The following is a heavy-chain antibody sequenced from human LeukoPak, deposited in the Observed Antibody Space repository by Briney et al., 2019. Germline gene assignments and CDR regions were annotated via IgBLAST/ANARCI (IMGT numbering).Heavy chain of an antibody. J-gene: IGHJ4*02. V-gene: IGHV1-2*06. D-gene: IGHD3-22*01. CDR1: GYTFTGYY. CDR3: ARTHAYGSSAGGVDY. Sequence: ASVKVSCKASGYTFTGYYMHWVRQAPGQGLEWMGRINPNTGGTYYAQKFQDRVTMTRDTSISTAYLELSRLRSDDTAVYFCARTHAYGSSAGGVDYWGQGTLVTVSS. CDR2: INPNTGGT.